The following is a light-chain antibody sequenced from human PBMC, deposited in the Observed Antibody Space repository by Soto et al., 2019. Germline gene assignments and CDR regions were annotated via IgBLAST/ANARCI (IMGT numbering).Light chain of an antibody. J-gene: IGLJ2*01. Sequence: QSALTQPPSASGSPGQSVTISCTGTSSDVGGYNYVSWYQQHPGKAPKLMIYEVSKRPSGVPDRFSGSKSGNTASLTVSGLQAEDEADYYCSSYANSNNCVFGGGTKLTVL. V-gene: IGLV2-8*01. CDR1: SSDVGGYNY. CDR2: EVS. CDR3: SSYANSNNCV.